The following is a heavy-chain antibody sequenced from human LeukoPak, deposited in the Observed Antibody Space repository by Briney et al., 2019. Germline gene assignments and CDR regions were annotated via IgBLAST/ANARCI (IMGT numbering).Heavy chain of an antibody. V-gene: IGHV3-9*01. CDR3: ARDPYYSSSSPYFDY. J-gene: IGHJ4*02. D-gene: IGHD6-6*01. CDR2: ISWNSGNI. CDR1: GFTFDGYA. Sequence: GGSLRLSCAASGFTFDGYAMHWVRQVTGKGLEWVSGISWNSGNIEYADSVKGRFTNSRDNAKKSLFLQMNSLRADDTALYYCARDPYYSSSSPYFDYWGQGVLVTVSS.